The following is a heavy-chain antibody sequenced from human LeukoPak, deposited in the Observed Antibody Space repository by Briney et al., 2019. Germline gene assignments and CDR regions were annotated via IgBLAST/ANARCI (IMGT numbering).Heavy chain of an antibody. Sequence: GGSLRLSCAASGFTFSSYWMHWVRQAPEKGLVWVSRISTDGSSTNYADSVKGRFTISRDNAKNSLYLQMNSLRAEDTAVYYCARVGGVVAYDYYMDVWGKGTTVTVSS. CDR3: ARVGGVVAYDYYMDV. CDR1: GFTFSSYW. D-gene: IGHD3-3*01. V-gene: IGHV3-74*01. CDR2: ISTDGSST. J-gene: IGHJ6*03.